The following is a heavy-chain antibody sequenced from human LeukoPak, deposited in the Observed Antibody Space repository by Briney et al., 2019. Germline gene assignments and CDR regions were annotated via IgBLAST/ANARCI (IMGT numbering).Heavy chain of an antibody. Sequence: GGSLRLSCEPSGFTFSNYWMSWVRRAPGKGLEWVANIKEDGSAKYYVDSVKGRFTISRDNAKSSLYLQMNSLRAEDTSVYYCATYSGSSSMDFWGQGTLVTVSS. V-gene: IGHV3-7*01. CDR2: IKEDGSAK. D-gene: IGHD1-26*01. J-gene: IGHJ4*02. CDR3: ATYSGSSSMDF. CDR1: GFTFSNYW.